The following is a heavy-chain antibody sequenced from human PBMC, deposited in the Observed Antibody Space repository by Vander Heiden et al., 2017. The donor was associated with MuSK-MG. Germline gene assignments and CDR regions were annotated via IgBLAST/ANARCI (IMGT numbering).Heavy chain of an antibody. J-gene: IGHJ6*02. D-gene: IGHD3-16*01. CDR3: ARNGIGGTPAGFYYYGMDV. CDR1: GGTFSSYA. CDR2: IIPIFGTA. V-gene: IGHV1-69*01. Sequence: QVQLVQSGAEVKKPGSSVKVSCKASGGTFSSYAISWVRQAPGQGLEWMGGIIPIFGTANYAQKFQGRVTITADESTSTAYMELSSLRSEDTAVYYCARNGIGGTPAGFYYYGMDVWGQGTTVTVSS.